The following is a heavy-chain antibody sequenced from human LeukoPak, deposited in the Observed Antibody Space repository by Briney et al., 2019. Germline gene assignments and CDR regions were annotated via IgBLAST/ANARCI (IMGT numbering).Heavy chain of an antibody. Sequence: GGSLRLSCAASGFTFSSYGMHWVRQAPGKGLEWVAFIRYDGSNKYYADSVKGRFTISRDNSKNTLYLQMNSLRAEDTAVYYCATGGLRSILTGYYDYYYYYMDVWGKGTTVTVSS. CDR1: GFTFSSYG. V-gene: IGHV3-30*02. D-gene: IGHD3-9*01. CDR2: IRYDGSNK. J-gene: IGHJ6*03. CDR3: ATGGLRSILTGYYDYYYYYMDV.